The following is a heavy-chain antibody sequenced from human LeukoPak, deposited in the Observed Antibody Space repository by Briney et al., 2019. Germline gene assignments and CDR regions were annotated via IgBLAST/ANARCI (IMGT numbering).Heavy chain of an antibody. J-gene: IGHJ5*02. V-gene: IGHV1-69*13. CDR2: IIPIFGTA. CDR3: ASDGRPWFGELTGWFDP. D-gene: IGHD3-10*01. CDR1: GGTFSSYA. Sequence: ASVKVSCKASGGTFSSYAISWVRQAPGQGLEWMGGIIPIFGTANYAQKFQGRVTITADESTSTAYMELSSLRSEDTAVYYCASDGRPWFGELTGWFDPWGQGTLVTVST.